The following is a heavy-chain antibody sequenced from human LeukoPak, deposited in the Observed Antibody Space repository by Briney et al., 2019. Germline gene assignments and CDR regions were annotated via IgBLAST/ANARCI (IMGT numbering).Heavy chain of an antibody. CDR2: INVANGNT. J-gene: IGHJ4*02. CDR1: GYTFTNYA. V-gene: IGHV1-3*01. Sequence: ASVKVSCKASGYTFTNYAIHWLRQAPEQKLEWLGWINVANGNTKYSQKFQGRVTFTRDTSATTVHMELSSLGSEGTGVYYCARDPGGSYQYYFDYWGQGTLVTVSS. D-gene: IGHD3-10*01. CDR3: ARDPGGSYQYYFDY.